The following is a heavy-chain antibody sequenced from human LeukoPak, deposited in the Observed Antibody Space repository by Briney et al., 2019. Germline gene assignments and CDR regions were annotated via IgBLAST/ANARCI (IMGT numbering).Heavy chain of an antibody. CDR2: MNPNRGNT. D-gene: IGHD6-6*01. V-gene: IGHV1-8*03. Sequence: ASVKVSCKASGYTFTSYDINWVRQATGQGLEWMGWMNPNRGNTGYAQKFQGRVTITRNTSISTAYMELSSLRSEDTAVYYCARGLLYSSSFPYWGQGTLVTVSS. CDR1: GYTFTSYD. CDR3: ARGLLYSSSFPY. J-gene: IGHJ4*02.